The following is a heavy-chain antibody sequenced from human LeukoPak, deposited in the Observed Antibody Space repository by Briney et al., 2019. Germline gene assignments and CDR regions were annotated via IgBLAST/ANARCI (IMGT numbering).Heavy chain of an antibody. CDR1: GFTFSNYA. J-gene: IGHJ4*02. V-gene: IGHV3-23*01. D-gene: IGHD2-2*03. CDR3: VKEVTGYGYFDY. CDR2: LNGGRT. Sequence: SGGSLRLYCVASGFTFSNYAISLVRQAPGKGLVWIAALNGGRTFFQDSVRGRFTISRDNSKNTLYLQLNSLRGDDTAVYYCVKEVTGYGYFDYWGRGTLVTVSS.